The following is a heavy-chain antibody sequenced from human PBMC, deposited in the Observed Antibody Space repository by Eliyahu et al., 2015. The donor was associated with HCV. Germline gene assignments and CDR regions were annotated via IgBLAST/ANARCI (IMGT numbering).Heavy chain of an antibody. J-gene: IGHJ6*02. CDR3: ARDLSRRIAAAGRTRYYYYGMDV. CDR1: GGSISSYY. CDR2: IYYSGST. D-gene: IGHD6-13*01. V-gene: IGHV4-59*01. Sequence: QVQLQESGPGLVKPSETLSLTCTVSGGSISSYYWSWIRQPPGKGLEWIGYIYYSGSTNYNPSLKSRVTISVDTSKNQFSLKLSSVTAADTAVYYCARDLSRRIAAAGRTRYYYYGMDVWGQGTTVTVSS.